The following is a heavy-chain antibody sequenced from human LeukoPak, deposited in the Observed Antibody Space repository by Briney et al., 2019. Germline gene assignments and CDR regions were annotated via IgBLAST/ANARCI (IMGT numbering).Heavy chain of an antibody. CDR1: GLTFSSYR. Sequence: GGSLRLSCAASGLTFSSYRMHWVRQVPGKGLVWVSRINPDGSNTNYADSVKGRFTISRDNAKSTLYLQMNSVRVDDTAVYYCARDRGRYYDSRGFYWGYYFDSWGQGILVTVST. D-gene: IGHD3-22*01. J-gene: IGHJ4*02. V-gene: IGHV3-74*01. CDR2: INPDGSNT. CDR3: ARDRGRYYDSRGFYWGYYFDS.